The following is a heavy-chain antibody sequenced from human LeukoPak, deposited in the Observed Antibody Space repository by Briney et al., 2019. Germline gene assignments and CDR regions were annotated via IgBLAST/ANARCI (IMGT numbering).Heavy chain of an antibody. CDR2: IFYTGTT. Sequence: AETLSLTCAVSGGSITSYYWSWIRQSPGKGLEGIGSIFYTGTTNYNPSLKSRVTISVDTSKNQFSLKLRSVATEDTAAYFCARARWSPYYFDNWGQGTLVTVSP. V-gene: IGHV4-59*01. CDR3: ARARWSPYYFDN. CDR1: GGSITSYY. J-gene: IGHJ4*02. D-gene: IGHD6-13*01.